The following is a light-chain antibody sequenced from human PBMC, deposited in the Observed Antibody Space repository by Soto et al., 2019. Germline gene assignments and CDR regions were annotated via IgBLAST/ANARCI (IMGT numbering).Light chain of an antibody. V-gene: IGKV3-20*01. CDR1: QSVSNN. J-gene: IGKJ1*01. Sequence: EILMTQSPATLSVSAGDTATLSCRASQSVSNNVAWYQQKPGQAPRLLILGASTRATGIPDRFSGSGSGTDFTLTTSRLEPEDFAVYYCQQYGSSGTFGQGTKVDTK. CDR3: QQYGSSGT. CDR2: GAS.